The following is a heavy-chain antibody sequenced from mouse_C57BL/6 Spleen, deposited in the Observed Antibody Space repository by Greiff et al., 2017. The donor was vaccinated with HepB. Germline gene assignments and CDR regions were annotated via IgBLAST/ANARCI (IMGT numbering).Heavy chain of an antibody. D-gene: IGHD1-1*01. Sequence: EVKLVESGAELVKPGASVKLSCTASGFNIKDYYMHWVKQRTEQGLEWIGRIDPEDGETKYAPKFQGKATITADTSSNTAYLQISSLTSEDTAVYYCARDYGSSWYFDVWGTGTTVTVSS. CDR1: GFNIKDYY. CDR2: IDPEDGET. J-gene: IGHJ1*03. CDR3: ARDYGSSWYFDV. V-gene: IGHV14-2*01.